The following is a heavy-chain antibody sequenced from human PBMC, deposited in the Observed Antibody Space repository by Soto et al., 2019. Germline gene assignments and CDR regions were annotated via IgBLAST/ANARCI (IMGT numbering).Heavy chain of an antibody. Sequence: QVQLVQSGAEVKKPGSSVKVSCKASGGTFSSYSINWVRQAPGQGLEWMGEIIPIFGTANYAQKFQGRATITADESTSTAYMELSSLRSEDTAMYYCARDGGRHSGGIDYWGQGTLVTVSS. V-gene: IGHV1-69*01. CDR1: GGTFSSYS. CDR2: IIPIFGTA. J-gene: IGHJ4*02. CDR3: ARDGGRHSGGIDY. D-gene: IGHD1-26*01.